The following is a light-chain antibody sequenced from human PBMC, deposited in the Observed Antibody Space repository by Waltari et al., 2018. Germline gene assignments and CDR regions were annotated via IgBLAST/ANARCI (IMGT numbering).Light chain of an antibody. CDR2: GAS. V-gene: IGKV3-15*01. CDR1: QSVGSK. J-gene: IGKJ2*01. CDR3: QQYDNWPPYT. Sequence: EVVITQSPATLSVSPGERATPPCRASQSVGSKLAWYQQKPGQVPRLLIYGASTRATGIPARFSGSGSGTEFILTISSLQSEDFAVYYCQQYDNWPPYTFGQGTKLEIK.